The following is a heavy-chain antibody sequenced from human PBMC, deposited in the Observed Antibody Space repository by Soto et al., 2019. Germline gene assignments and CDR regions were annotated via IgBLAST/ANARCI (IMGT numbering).Heavy chain of an antibody. Sequence: SETLSLTCAVSGGSISSSNWWSWVRQPPGKELKWNGEIYQSKSTNYNTSLKSRVTISVDKSKNQFSLKLSSVAAVYTAVYYCARDLYYYDSSGASWGQGTLVTSPQ. CDR2: IYQSKST. V-gene: IGHV4-4*02. CDR1: GGSISSSNW. D-gene: IGHD3-22*01. J-gene: IGHJ4*02. CDR3: ARDLYYYDSSGAS.